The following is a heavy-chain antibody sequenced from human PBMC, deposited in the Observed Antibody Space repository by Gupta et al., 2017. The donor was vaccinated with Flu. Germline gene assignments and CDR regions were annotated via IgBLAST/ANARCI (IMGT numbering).Heavy chain of an antibody. CDR2: LRSKANSYAT. CDR3: TRRSGDDSSGYYGY. D-gene: IGHD3-22*01. V-gene: IGHV3-73*02. J-gene: IGHJ4*02. Sequence: EVQLVESGGGLVQPGGSLKLSCAASGFTLSGSAMHWVGLAAGKGLEWVGRLRSKANSYATAYSASVKGRFTISRDDSKNTAYLQMNSLKTEDTAVYYCTRRSGDDSSGYYGYWGQGTLVTVSS. CDR1: GFTLSGSA.